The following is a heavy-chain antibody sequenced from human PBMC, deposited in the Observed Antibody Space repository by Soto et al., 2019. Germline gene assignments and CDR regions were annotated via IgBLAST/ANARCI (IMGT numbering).Heavy chain of an antibody. D-gene: IGHD3-3*01. CDR2: ISYDGSNK. Sequence: GGSLRLSCAASGFTFSSYAMHWVRQAPGKGLEWVAVISYDGSNKYYADSVKGRFTISRDNSKNTLYLQMNSLRAEDTAVYYCARDHYDFWRGDYPFDYWGQGTLVTVSS. CDR1: GFTFSSYA. J-gene: IGHJ4*02. CDR3: ARDHYDFWRGDYPFDY. V-gene: IGHV3-30-3*01.